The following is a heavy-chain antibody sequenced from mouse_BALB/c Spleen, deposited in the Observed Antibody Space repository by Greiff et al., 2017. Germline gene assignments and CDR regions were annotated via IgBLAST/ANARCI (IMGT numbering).Heavy chain of an antibody. CDR1: GYAFTNYL. D-gene: IGHD2-1*01. CDR3: ARSYYGNYAMDY. J-gene: IGHJ4*01. V-gene: IGHV1-54*01. CDR2: INPGSGGT. Sequence: VQLQQSGAELVRPGTSVKVSCKASGYAFTNYLIEWVKQRPGQGLEWIGVINPGSGGTNYNEKFKGKATLTADKSSSTAYMQLSSLTSDDSAVYFCARSYYGNYAMDYWGQGTSVTVSS.